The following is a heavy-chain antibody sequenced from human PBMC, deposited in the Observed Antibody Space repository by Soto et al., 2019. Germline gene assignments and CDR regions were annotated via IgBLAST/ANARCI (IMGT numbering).Heavy chain of an antibody. D-gene: IGHD6-13*01. Sequence: QVQLVQSGAEVKKPGASVKVSCKASGYTFTSYAMHWVRQAPGQRLEWMGWINAGNGITKYSQKFQGRVTITRDTSASTAYMELSSLRSEDTAVYYCARELAAAGFNWFDPWGQGTLVTVSS. CDR3: ARELAAAGFNWFDP. CDR2: INAGNGIT. J-gene: IGHJ5*02. CDR1: GYTFTSYA. V-gene: IGHV1-3*01.